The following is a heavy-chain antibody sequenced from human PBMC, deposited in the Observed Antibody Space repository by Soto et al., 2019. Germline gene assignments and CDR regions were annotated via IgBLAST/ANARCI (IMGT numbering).Heavy chain of an antibody. CDR2: ISGSGGST. V-gene: IGHV3-23*01. CDR1: GFTFSSYA. Sequence: EVQLLESGGGLVQPGGSLRLSCAASGFTFSSYAMSWVRQAPGKGLEWVSAISGSGGSTYYADSVKGRFTISRDNSKNTLYLQMNSLRAEDTAVYYCAKDQRFLGRTHPSFDYWGQGTLVTVSS. J-gene: IGHJ4*02. D-gene: IGHD7-27*01. CDR3: AKDQRFLGRTHPSFDY.